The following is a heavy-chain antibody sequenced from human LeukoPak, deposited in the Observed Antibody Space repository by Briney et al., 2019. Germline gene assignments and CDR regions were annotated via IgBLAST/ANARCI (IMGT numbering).Heavy chain of an antibody. CDR1: GFKFDDYG. Sequence: GGSLRLSCTASGFKFDDYGMTWVRQAPGKGLAWVSVIHNSGSTFYADSVRGRFTISRDNSKNTLYLQMNSLRAEDTAVYYCARGGTRYDRRFVFDYWGQGVLVTVSS. D-gene: IGHD3-10*01. V-gene: IGHV3-66*01. CDR3: ARGGTRYDRRFVFDY. J-gene: IGHJ4*02. CDR2: IHNSGST.